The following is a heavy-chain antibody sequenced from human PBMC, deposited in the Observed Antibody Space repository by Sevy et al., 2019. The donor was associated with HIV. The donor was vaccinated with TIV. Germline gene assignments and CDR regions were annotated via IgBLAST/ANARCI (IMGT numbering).Heavy chain of an antibody. D-gene: IGHD3-22*01. V-gene: IGHV3-74*01. CDR3: ARVLSRRHYDSSGYQVYYYYGMDV. Sequence: GGSLRLSCAASGFTFSSYWMHWVRQAPGKGLVWVSRINSDGSSTSYADSVKGRFTISRDNAKNTLYLQMNSLRAEDTAVYYCARVLSRRHYDSSGYQVYYYYGMDVWGQGTTVTVSS. CDR2: INSDGSST. CDR1: GFTFSSYW. J-gene: IGHJ6*02.